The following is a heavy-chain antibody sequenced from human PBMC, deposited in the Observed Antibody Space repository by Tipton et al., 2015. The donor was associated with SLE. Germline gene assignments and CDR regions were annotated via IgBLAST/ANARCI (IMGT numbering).Heavy chain of an antibody. Sequence: LRLSCTVSGYSISSGYYWGWIRQPPGKGLEWIGSIHYSGGTYYNSSLKSRDTISVDTSKNQFSLKLTSVTAADTAVYYCASLDFWSGYWGFQHWGQGTLVTVSS. J-gene: IGHJ1*01. CDR3: ASLDFWSGYWGFQH. D-gene: IGHD3-3*01. CDR1: GYSISSGYY. CDR2: IHYSGGT. V-gene: IGHV4-38-2*02.